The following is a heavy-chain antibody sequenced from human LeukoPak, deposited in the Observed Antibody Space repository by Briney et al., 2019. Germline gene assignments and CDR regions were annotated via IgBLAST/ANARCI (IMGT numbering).Heavy chain of an antibody. CDR3: ARGLAVASGY. J-gene: IGHJ4*02. D-gene: IGHD6-19*01. Sequence: ASVKVSCKASGGTFSSYAISWVRQAPGQGLEWMGGIIPILGIANYAQKFQGRVTITADKSTSTAYMELSSLRSEDTAVYYCARGLAVASGYWGQGTLVTVSS. V-gene: IGHV1-69*10. CDR2: IIPILGIA. CDR1: GGTFSSYA.